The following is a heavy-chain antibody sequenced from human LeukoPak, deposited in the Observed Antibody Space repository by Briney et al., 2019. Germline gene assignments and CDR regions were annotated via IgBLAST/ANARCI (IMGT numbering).Heavy chain of an antibody. D-gene: IGHD1-26*01. Sequence: GGSPGLSCAGSGFTLRGYWMSWVRQTPEKGLGWVANIKQDGSEIYYVDSVKGRFTISRDNAENSLYLQMNSLRADDTAVYYCARDKIVGPTTLDYWGQGILVTVSS. CDR1: GFTLRGYW. CDR2: IKQDGSEI. J-gene: IGHJ4*02. CDR3: ARDKIVGPTTLDY. V-gene: IGHV3-7*01.